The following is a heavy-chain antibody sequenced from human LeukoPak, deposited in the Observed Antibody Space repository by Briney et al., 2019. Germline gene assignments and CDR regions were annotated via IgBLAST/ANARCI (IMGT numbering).Heavy chain of an antibody. V-gene: IGHV1-2*02. Sequence: ASVRVSCKASGYTFTGYYMHWVRQAPGQGPEWMGWLNPDSGGTNYAQNFQARVTMTRDPSITTAYMELTRLTSDDTAVYYCARGAHSGSYFLIDYWGQGTLVTVSS. D-gene: IGHD1-26*01. CDR1: GYTFTGYY. CDR2: LNPDSGGT. J-gene: IGHJ4*02. CDR3: ARGAHSGSYFLIDY.